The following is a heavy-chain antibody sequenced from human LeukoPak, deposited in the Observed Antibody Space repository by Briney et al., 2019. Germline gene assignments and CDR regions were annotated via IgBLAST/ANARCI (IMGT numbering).Heavy chain of an antibody. CDR2: IKSKTDGGTT. J-gene: IGHJ4*02. CDR3: TTFYSSGWYSDY. Sequence: GGSLRPSCAASGFTFSNAWMSWVRQAPGKGLEWVGRIKSKTDGGTTDYAAPVKGRFTISRDDSKNTLYLQMNSLKTEDTAVYYCTTFYSSGWYSDYWGQGTLVTVSS. CDR1: GFTFSNAW. D-gene: IGHD6-19*01. V-gene: IGHV3-15*01.